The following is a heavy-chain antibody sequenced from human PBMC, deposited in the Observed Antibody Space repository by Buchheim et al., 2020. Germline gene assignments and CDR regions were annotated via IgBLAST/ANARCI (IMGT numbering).Heavy chain of an antibody. V-gene: IGHV3-30*18. Sequence: QVQLVESGGGVVQPGRSLRLSCAASGFSFSTYGMHWVRQAPGKGLEWVAIVSDDGSNKYYADSVKGRFTISRDNSKKTLYLQMNSLRAEDTAVYYCAKRRREYSSSPFDYWGQGTL. CDR1: GFSFSTYG. J-gene: IGHJ4*02. CDR2: VSDDGSNK. D-gene: IGHD6-6*01. CDR3: AKRRREYSSSPFDY.